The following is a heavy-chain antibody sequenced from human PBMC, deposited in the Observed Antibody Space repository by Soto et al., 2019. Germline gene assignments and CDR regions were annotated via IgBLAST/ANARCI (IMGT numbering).Heavy chain of an antibody. Sequence: SETLSLTCTVSGGSISSGGYYWSWIRQHPGKGLEWIGYIYYSGSTYYNPSLKSRVTISVDTSKNQFSLKLSSVTAADTAVYYCARGLGALRFLEWLFDYGMDVWGQGTTVTVSS. CDR3: ARGLGALRFLEWLFDYGMDV. J-gene: IGHJ6*02. V-gene: IGHV4-31*03. D-gene: IGHD3-3*01. CDR1: GGSISSGGYY. CDR2: IYYSGST.